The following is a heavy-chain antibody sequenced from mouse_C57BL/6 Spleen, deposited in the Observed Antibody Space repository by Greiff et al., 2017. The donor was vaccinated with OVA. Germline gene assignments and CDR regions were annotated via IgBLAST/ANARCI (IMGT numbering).Heavy chain of an antibody. Sequence: QVQLQQPGAELVKPGASVQLSCKASGYTFTTYWMPWVKQRPGRGLAWIGSIHPNSGGTKYNEKFTSKATLTVDKPSSTAYMQLSSLTSEDSAVYYCARGELGRWYFDVWGTGTTVTVSS. CDR2: IHPNSGGT. D-gene: IGHD4-1*01. J-gene: IGHJ1*03. V-gene: IGHV1-72*01. CDR3: ARGELGRWYFDV. CDR1: GYTFTTYW.